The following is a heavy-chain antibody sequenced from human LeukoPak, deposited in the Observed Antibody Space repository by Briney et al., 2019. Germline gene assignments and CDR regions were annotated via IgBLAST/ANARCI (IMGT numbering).Heavy chain of an antibody. J-gene: IGHJ6*02. V-gene: IGHV3-48*04. D-gene: IGHD3-16*01. CDR3: ARGAFTWILHPYAMDV. CDR1: GFTFSDYT. CDR2: ISGSSSTI. Sequence: GGSLRLFCAASGFTFSDYTINWVRQAPGKGLEWVSYISGSSSTIYYADSVKGRFTISRDNAKNSLYLQMNSLRAEDTAVYYCARGAFTWILHPYAMDVWGQGTTVTVSS.